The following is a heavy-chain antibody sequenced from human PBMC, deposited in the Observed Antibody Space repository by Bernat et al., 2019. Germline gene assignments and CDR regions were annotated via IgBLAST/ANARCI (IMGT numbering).Heavy chain of an antibody. V-gene: IGHV3-48*02. D-gene: IGHD2-21*02. Sequence: EVQLVESGRGLVQPGGSLRLSCAASGFTFSRHSMNWVRQAPGKGLEWVSSIGSSSCNIYYADSVKGRFTISRDNAKKSLYLQMNSLRDEDTAVYYYTGEVEWGWVTAYGSYYCSYMDVWGKGTPVTVSS. CDR1: GFTFSRHS. CDR2: IGSSSCNI. CDR3: TGEVEWGWVTAYGSYYCSYMDV. J-gene: IGHJ6*03.